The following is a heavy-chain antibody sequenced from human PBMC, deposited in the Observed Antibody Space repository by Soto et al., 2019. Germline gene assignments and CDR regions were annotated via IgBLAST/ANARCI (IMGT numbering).Heavy chain of an antibody. Sequence: EAQLVESGGGLVQPGGSLRLSCAASGFTFSNYEMHWVRQAPGQGLEYVSGISNNGAHTDYAKSVKGRFTISRDNSKNTLYLQMGSLRAEDMALYYCARRGYGSRWPNVYMDVWGKGTTVTVSS. CDR1: GFTFSNYE. CDR3: ARRGYGSRWPNVYMDV. D-gene: IGHD6-13*01. J-gene: IGHJ6*03. CDR2: ISNNGAHT. V-gene: IGHV3-64*01.